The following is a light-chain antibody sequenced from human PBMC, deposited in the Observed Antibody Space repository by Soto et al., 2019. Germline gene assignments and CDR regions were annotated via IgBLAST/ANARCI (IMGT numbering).Light chain of an antibody. V-gene: IGLV4-69*01. J-gene: IGLJ2*01. Sequence: QLVLTQSPSASASLGASVKLTCTLSSGHSSYAIAWHQKQPGKGPRSLMDLNNDGSHTKGDGIPDRFSGSSSGAERYLIISSLQSEDEADYYCQTCGTGFQVFGGGTKLTVL. CDR1: SGHSSYA. CDR2: LNNDGSH. CDR3: QTCGTGFQV.